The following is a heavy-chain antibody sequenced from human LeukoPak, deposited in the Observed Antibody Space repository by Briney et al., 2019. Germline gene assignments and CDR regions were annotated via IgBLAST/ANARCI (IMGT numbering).Heavy chain of an antibody. CDR1: GYSLTAYW. CDR2: IHPGDSDT. Sequence: GESLKISCKGSGYSLTAYWIGWVRQMPGKGLEWMGIIHPGDSDTRYSPSFQGQVTISADKSISTAYLQWSSLKASDTAMYYCAIRTGRWFGESYRYGMDVWGQGTTVTVSS. V-gene: IGHV5-51*01. D-gene: IGHD3-10*01. J-gene: IGHJ6*02. CDR3: AIRTGRWFGESYRYGMDV.